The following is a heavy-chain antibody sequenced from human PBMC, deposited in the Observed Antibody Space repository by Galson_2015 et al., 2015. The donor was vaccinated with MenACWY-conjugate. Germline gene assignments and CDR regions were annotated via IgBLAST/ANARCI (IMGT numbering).Heavy chain of an antibody. V-gene: IGHV1-18*01. CDR1: GGTFSSYT. Sequence: SVKVSCKASGGTFSSYTISWVRQAPGQGLEWMGWISAYNGNTNYAQKLQGRVTMTTDTSTSTAYMELRSLRSDDTAVYYCARVPDITMVRGVIIIGPPLPAEFDYWGQGTLVTVSS. D-gene: IGHD3-10*01. J-gene: IGHJ4*02. CDR3: ARVPDITMVRGVIIIGPPLPAEFDY. CDR2: ISAYNGNT.